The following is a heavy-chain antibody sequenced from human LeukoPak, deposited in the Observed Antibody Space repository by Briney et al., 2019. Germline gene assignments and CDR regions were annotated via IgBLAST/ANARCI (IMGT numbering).Heavy chain of an antibody. J-gene: IGHJ5*02. CDR1: GGPISSGSYY. D-gene: IGHD3-10*01. V-gene: IGHV4-61*02. CDR3: ARDYYNWFDP. Sequence: SETLSLTCTVSGGPISSGSYYWSWIRQPAGKELEWIGRIYTSGSTNYNPSLKSRVTISVDTSKNQFSLKLSSVTAADTAVYYCARDYYNWFDPWGQGTLVTVSS. CDR2: IYTSGST.